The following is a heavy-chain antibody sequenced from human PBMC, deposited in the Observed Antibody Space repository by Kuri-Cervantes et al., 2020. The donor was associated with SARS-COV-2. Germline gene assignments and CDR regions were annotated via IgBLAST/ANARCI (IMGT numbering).Heavy chain of an antibody. CDR3: ARVARLVSYYFDY. J-gene: IGHJ4*02. Sequence: LRLSCTVSGGSISSGSYYWSWIRQPAGKGLEWIGRIYTSGSTYYNPSLKSRVTISVDTSKNQFSLKLSSVTAADTAVYYCARVARLVSYYFDYWGQGTLVTVSS. CDR2: IYTSGST. CDR1: GGSISSGSYY. V-gene: IGHV4-61*02. D-gene: IGHD6-6*01.